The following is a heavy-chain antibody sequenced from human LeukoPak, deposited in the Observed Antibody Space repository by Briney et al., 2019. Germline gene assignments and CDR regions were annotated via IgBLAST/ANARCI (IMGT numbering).Heavy chain of an antibody. CDR1: GFTFSDHY. D-gene: IGHD1-1*01. J-gene: IGHJ4*02. Sequence: GGSLRLSCAVSGFTFSDHYMDWVRQAPGKGLEWVGRTRNKANSYTTEYAASVKGRFTTSRDDSKNSLYLQMNSLKTEDTAVYYCARAMYDTNWRFDYWGQGTLVTVSS. V-gene: IGHV3-72*01. CDR3: ARAMYDTNWRFDY. CDR2: TRNKANSYTT.